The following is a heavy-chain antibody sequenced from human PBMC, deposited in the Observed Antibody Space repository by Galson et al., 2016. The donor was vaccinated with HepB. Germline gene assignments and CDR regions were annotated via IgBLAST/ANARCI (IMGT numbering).Heavy chain of an antibody. Sequence: SVKVSCKASGYTFTNYYMHWVRQAPGQGLEWMAIINPGDGRSHSAQNLQGRVTVTRDTSTSTMYMELSSLMSEDTAMYYCARELGDCDSTRCSKQHFDTWGQGTLVTVSS. CDR2: INPGDGRS. CDR1: GYTFTNYY. D-gene: IGHD2-2*01. CDR3: ARELGDCDSTRCSKQHFDT. V-gene: IGHV1-46*04. J-gene: IGHJ4*02.